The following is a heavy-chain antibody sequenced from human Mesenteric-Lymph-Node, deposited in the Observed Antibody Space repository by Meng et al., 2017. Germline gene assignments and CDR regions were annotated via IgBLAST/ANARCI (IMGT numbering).Heavy chain of an antibody. V-gene: IGHV4-34*01. CDR1: GGSFSGYY. CDR2: INHSGST. CDR3: AGPRKSSSWYGAFDY. J-gene: IGHJ4*02. D-gene: IGHD6-13*01. Sequence: GSLRLSCAVYGGSFSGYYWSWIRQPPGKGLEWIGEINHSGSTNYNPSLKSRVTISVDTSKNQFSLKLSSVTAADTAVYYCAGPRKSSSWYGAFDYWGQGTLVTVSS.